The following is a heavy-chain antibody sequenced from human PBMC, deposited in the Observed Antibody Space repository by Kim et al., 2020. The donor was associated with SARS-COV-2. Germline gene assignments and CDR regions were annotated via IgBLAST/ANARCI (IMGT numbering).Heavy chain of an antibody. CDR1: GYTFTYYA. V-gene: IGHV1-3*01. Sequence: ASVKVSCKTSGYTFTYYAIHWVRQVPEQRPECMGWINVGNGNTKYSQNFQGRVTITRDTSASTAYIELSSLRSEDTAVYYCARGGYSTGYYFQYDYWGQGTLITVSS. J-gene: IGHJ4*02. CDR2: INVGNGNT. D-gene: IGHD3-22*01. CDR3: ARGGYSTGYYFQYDY.